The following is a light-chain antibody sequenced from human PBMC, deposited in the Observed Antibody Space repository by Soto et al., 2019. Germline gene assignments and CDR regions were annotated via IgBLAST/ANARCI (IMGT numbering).Light chain of an antibody. V-gene: IGKV1-5*03. J-gene: IGKJ4*01. CDR3: QQYDSSSLT. CDR2: KAS. CDR1: QSISSW. Sequence: DIQMTQSPSTLSASVGDRVTITCRASQSISSWYAWYQQKPGKAPTLLINKASSLESAVPTRFSGSGSGTKFTLTISRLQPGDFATYYCQQYDSSSLTFGEGTKVEIK.